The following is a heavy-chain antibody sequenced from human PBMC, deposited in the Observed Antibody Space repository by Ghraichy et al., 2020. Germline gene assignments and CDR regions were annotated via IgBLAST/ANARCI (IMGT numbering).Heavy chain of an antibody. J-gene: IGHJ4*02. CDR3: ARGGSDDTGVGFFDY. D-gene: IGHD1-1*01. V-gene: IGHV4-59*01. Sequence: SETLSLTCTVSGGSISRSYWNWIRQPPGKGLEWIAYIYYRGSTKYNPSLKSRVTISVDTPKNQFSLKLSSVSAADTALYYCARGGSDDTGVGFFDYWGQGTLVTVSS. CDR2: IYYRGST. CDR1: GGSISRSY.